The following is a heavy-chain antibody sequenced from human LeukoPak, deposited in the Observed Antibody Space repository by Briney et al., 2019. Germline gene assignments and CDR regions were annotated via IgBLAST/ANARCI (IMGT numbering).Heavy chain of an antibody. J-gene: IGHJ4*02. D-gene: IGHD2-15*01. CDR1: GFTFSSYG. V-gene: IGHV3-30*02. CDR3: AKDGRGDCSGGSCYSPIDY. CDR2: IRYDGSNK. Sequence: GGSLRLSCAASGFTFSSYGMHWVRQAPGKGLEWVAFIRYDGSNKYYADSVKGRFTISRDNSKNTLYLQMNSLRAEDTAVCYCAKDGRGDCSGGSCYSPIDYWGQGTLVTVSS.